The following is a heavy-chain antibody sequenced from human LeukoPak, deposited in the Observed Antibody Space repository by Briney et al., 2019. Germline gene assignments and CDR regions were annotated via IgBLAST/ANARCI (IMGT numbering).Heavy chain of an antibody. V-gene: IGHV4-39*01. CDR1: GGSISSSSYY. D-gene: IGHD1-14*01. CDR2: IYYSGST. J-gene: IGHJ3*02. CDR3: ARPVTTGAFDI. Sequence: SETLSLTCTVSGGSISSSSYYWGWIRQPPGKGLEWIGRIYYSGSTYYNPSLKSRVTISVDTSKNQFSLKLSSVTAADTAVYYCARPVTTGAFDIWGQGTMVTVSS.